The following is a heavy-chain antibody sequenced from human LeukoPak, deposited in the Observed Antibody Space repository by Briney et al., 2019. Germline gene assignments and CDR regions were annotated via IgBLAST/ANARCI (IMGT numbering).Heavy chain of an antibody. CDR3: ARVLYSSGWYFDY. J-gene: IGHJ4*02. CDR1: GGTFSSYA. Sequence: GASVKVSCKASGGTFSSYAISWVRQAPGQGLEWMGGIIPILGTANYAQKFQGRVTITTDESTSTAYMELSSLRSEDTAVYYCARVLYSSGWYFDYWGQGTLVTVSS. V-gene: IGHV1-69*05. CDR2: IIPILGTA. D-gene: IGHD6-19*01.